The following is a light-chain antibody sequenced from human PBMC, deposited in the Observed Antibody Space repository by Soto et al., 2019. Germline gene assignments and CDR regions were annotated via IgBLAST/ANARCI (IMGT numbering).Light chain of an antibody. V-gene: IGKV1-5*03. J-gene: IGKJ1*01. CDR2: KAS. Sequence: DIRMTQSPSTLSGSVGDRGTITFLASQTISSWLAWYQQKPGKAPKLLIYKASTLKSGVPSRFSGSGSGTEFTLTISSLQPDDFATYYCQHYNSYSEAFGQGTKVDIK. CDR3: QHYNSYSEA. CDR1: QTISSW.